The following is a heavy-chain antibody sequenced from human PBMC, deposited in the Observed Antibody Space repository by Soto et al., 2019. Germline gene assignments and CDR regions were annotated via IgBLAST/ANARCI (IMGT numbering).Heavy chain of an antibody. CDR1: GGTFSSYA. V-gene: IGHV1-69*12. CDR3: ARGRRSSSSRYYYYYGMDV. Sequence: QVQLVQSGAEVKKPGSSVKVSCKASGGTFSSYAISWVRQAPGQGLEWMGGIIPIFGTANYAQKFQGRVTITADESTSTADMELSSLRSEDTAVYYCARGRRSSSSRYYYYYGMDVWGQGTTVTVSS. J-gene: IGHJ6*02. D-gene: IGHD6-6*01. CDR2: IIPIFGTA.